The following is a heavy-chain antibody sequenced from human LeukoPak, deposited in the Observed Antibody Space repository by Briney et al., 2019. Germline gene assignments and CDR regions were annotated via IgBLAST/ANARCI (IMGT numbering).Heavy chain of an antibody. CDR3: ARGTDSTGYNY. V-gene: IGHV6-1*01. CDR1: GDSVSSNSAA. Sequence: SQTLSLTFAISGDSVSSNSAAWNWLRQSPSRGLEWLGRAYYRSKWYIEYAVSVKSRITINPDTSKNQFSLQLNSVTAEDAAVYFCARGTDSTGYNYWGQGTLVAVSS. D-gene: IGHD6-19*01. CDR2: AYYRSKWYI. J-gene: IGHJ4*02.